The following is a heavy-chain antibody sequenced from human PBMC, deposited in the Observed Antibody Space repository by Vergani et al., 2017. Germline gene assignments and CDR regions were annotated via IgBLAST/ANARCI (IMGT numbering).Heavy chain of an antibody. CDR3: AREVVRAATSSCMDV. CDR2: IYTSGST. V-gene: IGHV4-61*02. J-gene: IGHJ6*04. D-gene: IGHD2-2*01. CDR1: GGSISSGSYY. Sequence: QVQLQESGPGLVKPSQTLSLTCTVSGGSISSGSYYWSWTRQPAGKGLEWIGRIYTSGSTSYNPSLKSRVTISVDTSKNQFTLKLSSVTAADTAVYYCAREVVRAATSSCMDVWGEGTTVTVSS.